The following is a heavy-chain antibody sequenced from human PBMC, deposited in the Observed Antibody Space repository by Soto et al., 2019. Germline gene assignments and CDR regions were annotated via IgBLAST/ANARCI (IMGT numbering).Heavy chain of an antibody. J-gene: IGHJ4*02. CDR1: GFTFSSYW. Sequence: EKQLVESGGGLVQPGGSLRLSCAASGFTFSSYWMHWVRQAPGKGLVWVSRINPGGSITAYADSVKGRFTISRDNAKNTLYLQMNSLRGDDTAVYYCARVPTGKYGVWNYWGQGTLVTVSS. CDR3: ARVPTGKYGVWNY. D-gene: IGHD2-8*01. V-gene: IGHV3-74*01. CDR2: INPGGSIT.